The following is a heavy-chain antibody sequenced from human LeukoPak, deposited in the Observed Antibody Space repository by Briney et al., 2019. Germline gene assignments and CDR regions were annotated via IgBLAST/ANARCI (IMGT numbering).Heavy chain of an antibody. CDR2: ISQDGREK. J-gene: IGHJ4*02. CDR3: VGGIGWQPDY. Sequence: PGGSLRLSCAASAGFTFSDYWMNWVRQAPGKGLEWVAIISQDGREKLYVDSVKGRFTISRDNAKSSLYLQINSLRAEDTAMYYCVGGIGWQPDYWGQGTLVTVSS. D-gene: IGHD6-19*01. V-gene: IGHV3-7*03. CDR1: AGFTFSDYW.